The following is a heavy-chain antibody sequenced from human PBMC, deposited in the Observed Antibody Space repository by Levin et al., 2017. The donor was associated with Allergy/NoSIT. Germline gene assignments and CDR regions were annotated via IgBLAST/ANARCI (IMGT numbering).Heavy chain of an antibody. V-gene: IGHV3-30*18. CDR3: AKDRKVAAAQYYFDF. J-gene: IGHJ4*02. CDR2: IASDGGDK. D-gene: IGHD6-13*01. Sequence: GGSLRLSCAASGFTFSNYGIHWVRQAPGKGLEWVTVIASDGGDKKYADSVKGRFTISRDNSKNTQYLQMNSLRTEDTAVYYCAKDRKVAAAQYYFDFWGQGTLVTVSS. CDR1: GFTFSNYG.